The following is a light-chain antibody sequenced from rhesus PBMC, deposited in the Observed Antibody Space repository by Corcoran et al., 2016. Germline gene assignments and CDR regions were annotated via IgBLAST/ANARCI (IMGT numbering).Light chain of an antibody. CDR3: FQHTSGWT. Sequence: QVILTQSPATLSLSPGERATLFCRASQSVNTFLAWYHQKPGQAPRPLIYGASSRATGIPDRFSGSGSETDFPLTISNLEPGDVGVYHCFQHTSGWTFGQGTKVDI. CDR2: GAS. V-gene: IGKV3-10*01. CDR1: QSVNTF. J-gene: IGKJ1*01.